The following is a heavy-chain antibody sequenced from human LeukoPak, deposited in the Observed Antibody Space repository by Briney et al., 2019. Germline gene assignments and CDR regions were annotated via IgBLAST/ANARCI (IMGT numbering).Heavy chain of an antibody. J-gene: IGHJ6*03. V-gene: IGHV4-59*04. D-gene: IGHD1-1*01. CDR3: VLDHYYYYYMDV. Sequence: PSETLSLTCTVSGGSISSYYWSWIRQPPGKGLEWIGYIYYSGSTYYNPSLKSRVTISVDTSKNQFSLKLSSVTAADTAVYYCVLDHYYYYYMDVWGKGTTVTVSS. CDR1: GGSISSYY. CDR2: IYYSGST.